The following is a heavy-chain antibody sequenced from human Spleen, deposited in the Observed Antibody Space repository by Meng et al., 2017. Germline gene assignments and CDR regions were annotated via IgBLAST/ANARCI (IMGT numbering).Heavy chain of an antibody. CDR1: CNTFTAYY. D-gene: IGHD4-17*01. CDR3: ARAKAGGYGEGFSGWFDP. J-gene: IGHJ5*02. Sequence: QVQWGQSVAEVKMPGASSKASCTPSCNTFTAYYIHCVRQAPGQGLEWMGRINPNSGDTNYAQKFQGRVTMTRDTSIRTAYMKLSRLRSDDTAVYYCARAKAGGYGEGFSGWFDPWGQGTLVTVSS. CDR2: INPNSGDT. V-gene: IGHV1-2*06.